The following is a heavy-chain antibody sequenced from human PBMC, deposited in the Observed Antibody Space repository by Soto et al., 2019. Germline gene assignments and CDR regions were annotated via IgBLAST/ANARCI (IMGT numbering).Heavy chain of an antibody. D-gene: IGHD3-16*01. CDR2: ISGSGGST. CDR1: GFTFSSYA. Sequence: GGSLRLSCAASGFTFSSYAMSWVRQAPGKGLEWVSAISGSGGSTYYADSVKGRFTISRDNSKNTLYLQMNSLRAEDTAVYYCAKDNPAYYDYIWGSYAWGQGTLVTVSS. J-gene: IGHJ5*02. CDR3: AKDNPAYYDYIWGSYA. V-gene: IGHV3-23*01.